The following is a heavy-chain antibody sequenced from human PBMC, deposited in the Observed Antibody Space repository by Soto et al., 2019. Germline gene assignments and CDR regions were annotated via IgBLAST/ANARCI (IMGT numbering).Heavy chain of an antibody. Sequence: QVQLVQSGAEEKKPGASVKVSCKASGYTFTGYAMHWVRQAPGQRLEWMGWINAGNGNTKYSQKFQGRGTITRDTSASTAYMALSSLRSEDTAVYYCARAVAVAADFDYWGQGTLVTVSS. J-gene: IGHJ4*02. V-gene: IGHV1-3*05. CDR2: INAGNGNT. CDR1: GYTFTGYA. D-gene: IGHD6-19*01. CDR3: ARAVAVAADFDY.